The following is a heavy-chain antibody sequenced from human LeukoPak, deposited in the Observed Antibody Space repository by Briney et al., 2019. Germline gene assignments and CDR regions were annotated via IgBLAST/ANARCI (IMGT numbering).Heavy chain of an antibody. D-gene: IGHD2-2*01. V-gene: IGHV1-8*01. CDR2: MNPNSGNT. CDR1: GYTFTSYD. CDR3: ARDLWDIVVVPAAPSDAFDI. J-gene: IGHJ3*02. Sequence: ASVKVSCKASGYTFTSYDINWVRQATGQGLEWMGWMNPNSGNTGYAQKFQGRVTMTRNTSISTAYMELSSLRSEDTAVYYCARDLWDIVVVPAAPSDAFDIWGQGTMVTVSS.